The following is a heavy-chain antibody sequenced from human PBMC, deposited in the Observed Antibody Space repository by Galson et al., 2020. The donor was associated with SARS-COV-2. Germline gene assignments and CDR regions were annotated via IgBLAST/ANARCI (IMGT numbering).Heavy chain of an antibody. D-gene: IGHD3-3*01. CDR1: GGSISSYY. V-gene: IGHV4-59*01. CDR3: ARGDEYYDFWSGYSYGMDV. J-gene: IGHJ6*02. Sequence: SETLSLTCTVSGGSISSYYWSWIRQPTGKGLEWIGYIYYSGSTNYNPSLKSRVTISVDTSKNQFSLKLSSVTAADTAVYYCARGDEYYDFWSGYSYGMDVWGQGTTVTVSS. CDR2: IYYSGST.